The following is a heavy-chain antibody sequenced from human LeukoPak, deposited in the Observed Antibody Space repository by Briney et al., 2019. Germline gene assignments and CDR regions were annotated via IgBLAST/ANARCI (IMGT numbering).Heavy chain of an antibody. Sequence: PSETLSLTCTVSGGSISNSFWSWIRQPAGKGLEWIGRIYTDGSTNSNPSLRSRVTMSLDTSKNQFSLKLTSVTAADTAVYSCARAPSGCGGTFPFDYWGQGTLVTVSS. CDR1: GGSISNSF. D-gene: IGHD2-15*01. J-gene: IGHJ4*02. CDR2: IYTDGST. V-gene: IGHV4-4*07. CDR3: ARAPSGCGGTFPFDY.